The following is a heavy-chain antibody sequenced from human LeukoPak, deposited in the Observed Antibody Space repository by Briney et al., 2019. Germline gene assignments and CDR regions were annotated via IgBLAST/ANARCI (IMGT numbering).Heavy chain of an antibody. D-gene: IGHD5-24*01. CDR3: ARHDTRGMATIPDAFDI. CDR2: IYYSGST. CDR1: GGSISSSSYY. Sequence: SETLSLTCTVSGGSISSSSYYWGWIRQPPGKGLEWIGSIYYSGSTYYNPSLKSRVTISVDTSKNQFSLKLSSVTAADTAVYYCARHDTRGMATIPDAFDIWGQGTMVTVPS. V-gene: IGHV4-39*01. J-gene: IGHJ3*02.